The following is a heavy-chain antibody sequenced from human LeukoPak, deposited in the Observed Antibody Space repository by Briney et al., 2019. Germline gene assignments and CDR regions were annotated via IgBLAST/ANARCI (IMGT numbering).Heavy chain of an antibody. V-gene: IGHV3-21*01. J-gene: IGHJ6*02. CDR1: GFTFSSYS. Sequence: GGSLRLSCAASGFTFSSYSMNWVRQAPGKGLEWVSSISSSSSYIYYADSVKGRFTISRDNAKNSLYLQMNSLRAEDTAVYYCARARQDGYSPYYYGMDVWGQGTTVTVSS. D-gene: IGHD5-24*01. CDR2: ISSSSSYI. CDR3: ARARQDGYSPYYYGMDV.